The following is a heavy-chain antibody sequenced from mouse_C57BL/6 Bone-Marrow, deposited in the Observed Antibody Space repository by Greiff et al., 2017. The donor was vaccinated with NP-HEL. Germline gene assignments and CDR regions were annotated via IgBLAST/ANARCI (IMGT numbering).Heavy chain of an antibody. V-gene: IGHV2-2*01. Sequence: QVQLKESGPGLVQPSQSLSITCTVSGFSLTSYGVHWVRQSPGKGLEWLGVIWSGGSTDYNVAFISRLSISKDNSKSQVFFKMNSLQADDTAIYYCARRDGYPWFAYWGQGTLVTVSA. CDR2: IWSGGST. D-gene: IGHD2-3*01. CDR1: GFSLTSYG. CDR3: ARRDGYPWFAY. J-gene: IGHJ3*01.